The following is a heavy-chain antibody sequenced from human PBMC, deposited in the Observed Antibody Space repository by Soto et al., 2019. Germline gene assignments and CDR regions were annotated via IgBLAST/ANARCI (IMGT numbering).Heavy chain of an antibody. J-gene: IGHJ4*02. Sequence: SETLSLTCTVSGGSISSYYWSWIRQPPGKGLEWIGYIYYSGSTNYNPSLKSRVTISVDTSKNQFSLKLSSVTAADTAGYYCARDRGIQLFDYWGQGTLVTVSS. D-gene: IGHD1-1*01. V-gene: IGHV4-59*01. CDR3: ARDRGIQLFDY. CDR2: IYYSGST. CDR1: GGSISSYY.